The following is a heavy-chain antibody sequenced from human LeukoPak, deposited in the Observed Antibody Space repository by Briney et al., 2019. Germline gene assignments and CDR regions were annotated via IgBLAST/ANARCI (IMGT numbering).Heavy chain of an antibody. Sequence: GGSLRLSCAASGFTFSSYAMSWVRQAPGKGLEWVSAISGSGGNTYYADSVKGRFTISRDDSENTLYLQMNSLRAEDTAVYYCAKGGDSGYDSTMRSWGQGTLVTVSS. V-gene: IGHV3-23*01. CDR2: ISGSGGNT. CDR3: AKGGDSGYDSTMRS. D-gene: IGHD5-12*01. CDR1: GFTFSSYA. J-gene: IGHJ4*02.